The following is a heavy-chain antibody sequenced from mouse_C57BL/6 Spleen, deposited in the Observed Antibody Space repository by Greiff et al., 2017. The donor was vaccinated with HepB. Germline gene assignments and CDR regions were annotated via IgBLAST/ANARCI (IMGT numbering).Heavy chain of an antibody. V-gene: IGHV1-9*01. CDR2: ILPGSGST. CDR3: ARGGTVVATDFDY. CDR1: GYTFTGYW. D-gene: IGHD1-1*01. Sequence: QVQLQQSGAELLKPGASVKLSCKATGYTFTGYWIEWVQQRPGHGLEWIGEILPGSGSTNSNEKFKGKATFTADTSSNTAYMQRSSLTPEDSAIYYCARGGTVVATDFDYWGQGTTLTVSS. J-gene: IGHJ2*01.